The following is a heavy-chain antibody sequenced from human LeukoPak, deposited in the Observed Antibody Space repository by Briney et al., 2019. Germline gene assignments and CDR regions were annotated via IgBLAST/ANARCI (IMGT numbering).Heavy chain of an antibody. J-gene: IGHJ3*02. CDR3: ARDRNSGSSLDI. V-gene: IGHV1-2*02. D-gene: IGHD6-6*01. CDR2: IYPYSGDT. Sequence: GASVKVSCKASGDTFTSYYIHWVRQAPGQGLEWMGWIYPYSGDTNYAQNFQGRVTMTRDTSISTAYMELSSLKSDDTAVYYCARDRNSGSSLDIWGQGTMLTVSS. CDR1: GDTFTSYY.